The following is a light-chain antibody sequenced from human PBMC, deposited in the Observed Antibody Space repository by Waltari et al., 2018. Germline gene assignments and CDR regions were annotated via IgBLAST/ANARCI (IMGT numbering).Light chain of an antibody. J-gene: IGKJ1*01. Sequence: IVLTQSRGTLYLSPGERATLSCRASQSVGTYLAWYQQKPGQAPRLLIYGAYSRAAGIPDRFSGSGYGTDFSLTISRLEPEDFAVYFCQHHLRLPTTFGQGTKVEIK. CDR2: GAY. CDR1: QSVGTY. CDR3: QHHLRLPTT. V-gene: IGKV3-20*01.